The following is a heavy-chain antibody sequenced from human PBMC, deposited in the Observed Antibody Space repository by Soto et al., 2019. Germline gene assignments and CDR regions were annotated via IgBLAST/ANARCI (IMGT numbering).Heavy chain of an antibody. CDR3: ARDRGMTNDAFDI. V-gene: IGHV1-69*04. CDR1: GGTFSSYT. J-gene: IGHJ3*02. D-gene: IGHD4-17*01. CDR2: IIPILGIA. Sequence: GASVKVSCKASGGTFSSYTISWVRQAPGQGLEWMGRIIPILGIANYAQKFQGRVTITADKSTSTAYMELSSLRSEDTAVYYCARDRGMTNDAFDIWGQGTMVTVSS.